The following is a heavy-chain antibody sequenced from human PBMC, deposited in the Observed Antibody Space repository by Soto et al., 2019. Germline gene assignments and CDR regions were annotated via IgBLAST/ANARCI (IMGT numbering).Heavy chain of an antibody. D-gene: IGHD3-9*01. Sequence: QDTGKGLEWVXYISSSSSYTNYADSVKGRFTISRDNAKNSLYLQMNSLRAEDTAVYYCARDEAIRYFDCFSGPPGRGMDVWGQGTTVTVSS. CDR2: ISSSSSYT. J-gene: IGHJ6*02. CDR3: ARDEAIRYFDCFSGPPGRGMDV. V-gene: IGHV3-11*05.